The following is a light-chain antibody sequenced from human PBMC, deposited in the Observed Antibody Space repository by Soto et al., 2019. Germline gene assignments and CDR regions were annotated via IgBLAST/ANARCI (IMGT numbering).Light chain of an antibody. Sequence: QSVLTQPPSVSGAPGQRVTISCTGSSSNIGGGFDVHWYQQFPGTAPKLLIYGNTNRPSGVPDRFSGSKSGTSASLAITGLQAEDEADYYCQSYESSLSGSGEVFGGGTKLTVL. CDR2: GNT. V-gene: IGLV1-40*01. CDR1: SSNIGGGFD. J-gene: IGLJ2*01. CDR3: QSYESSLSGSGEV.